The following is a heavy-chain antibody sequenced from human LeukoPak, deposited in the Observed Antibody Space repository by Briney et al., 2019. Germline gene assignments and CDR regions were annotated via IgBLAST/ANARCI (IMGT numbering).Heavy chain of an antibody. CDR2: ISGSGGST. J-gene: IGHJ3*02. D-gene: IGHD2/OR15-2a*01. V-gene: IGHV3-23*01. CDR3: ARETELSPGAFDI. Sequence: GGSLRLSCAASGFTFSSYAMSWVRQAPGKGLEWVSGISGSGGSTYYADSVKGRFTISRDNSKNTLYLQMNSLRAEDTAVYYCARETELSPGAFDIWGQGTMVTVSS. CDR1: GFTFSSYA.